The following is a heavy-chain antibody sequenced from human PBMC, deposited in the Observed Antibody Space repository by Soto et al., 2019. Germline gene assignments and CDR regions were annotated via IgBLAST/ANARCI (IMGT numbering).Heavy chain of an antibody. Sequence: GGSLRLSCVASGFAFSSYDMSWVRQAPGKGLEWVSAISGSGDSTFYADSVKGRFTISRDNPKNTLYLQMNSLRAEDTAVYYCANRDTSMVTRYYYGMDVWGQGTTVTVSS. V-gene: IGHV3-23*01. D-gene: IGHD5-18*01. CDR2: ISGSGDST. J-gene: IGHJ6*02. CDR3: ANRDTSMVTRYYYGMDV. CDR1: GFAFSSYD.